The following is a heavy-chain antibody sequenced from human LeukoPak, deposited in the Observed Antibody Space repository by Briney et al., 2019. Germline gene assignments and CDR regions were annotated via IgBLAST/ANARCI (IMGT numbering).Heavy chain of an antibody. CDR2: IIPIFGTA. V-gene: IGHV1-69*05. D-gene: IGHD2-8*01. Sequence: GASVKVSCKASGGTFSSYAISWVRQAPGQGLEWMGGIIPIFGTANYAQKFQGRVTITTDESTSTAYMELSSLRSEDTAVYYCASTYCTNCVCSAGPCDYWGQGTLVTVSS. J-gene: IGHJ4*02. CDR1: GGTFSSYA. CDR3: ASTYCTNCVCSAGPCDY.